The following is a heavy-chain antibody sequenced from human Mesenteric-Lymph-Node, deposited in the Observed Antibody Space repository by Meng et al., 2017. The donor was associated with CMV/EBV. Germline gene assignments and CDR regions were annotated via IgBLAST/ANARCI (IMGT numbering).Heavy chain of an antibody. Sequence: GGSLRLSCAVSGFTFSNYAVSWVRQAPGKGLEWVSGISRRGDGTNYADSVKGRFSISRDNSESTLSLQMNSLIAEDTAVYYCGKPDYCSSDYFDSWGQGTLVTVSS. J-gene: IGHJ4*02. CDR1: GFTFSNYA. CDR3: GKPDYCSSDYFDS. D-gene: IGHD3-10*01. V-gene: IGHV3-23*01. CDR2: ISRRGDGT.